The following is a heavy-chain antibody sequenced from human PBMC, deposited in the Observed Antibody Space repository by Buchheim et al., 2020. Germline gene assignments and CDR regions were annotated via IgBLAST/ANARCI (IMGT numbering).Heavy chain of an antibody. J-gene: IGHJ4*02. CDR2: INHAGST. D-gene: IGHD3-3*01. CDR3: ARVEYPYGHGYYF. CDR1: GGSLNPYY. Sequence: QVQLQQWGAGLLKASETLSLTCAVSGGSLNPYYWSWIRQPPGKGLEWIGDINHAGSTNDYAPLRSRLTMFIDSSKNQLSLQLISVTAADTAVYYNARVEYPYGHGYYFWGQGTL. V-gene: IGHV4-34*01.